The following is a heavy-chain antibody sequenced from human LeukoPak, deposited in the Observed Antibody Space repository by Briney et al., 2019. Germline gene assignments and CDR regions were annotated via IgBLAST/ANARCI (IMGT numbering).Heavy chain of an antibody. V-gene: IGHV3-21*01. J-gene: IGHJ4*02. CDR2: IGSDSSYI. D-gene: IGHD3-10*01. Sequence: GGSLRLSCAASGFTFNNYSMNWVRQAPGKGLEWVSSIGSDSSYIYYADSVKGRFTISRDNAKSSLHLQMNSLRAEDTAVYYCARDGLLYFGELDFWGQGTLVTVSP. CDR3: ARDGLLYFGELDF. CDR1: GFTFNNYS.